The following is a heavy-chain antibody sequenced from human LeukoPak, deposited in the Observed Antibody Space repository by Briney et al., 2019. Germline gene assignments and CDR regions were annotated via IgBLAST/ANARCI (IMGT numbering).Heavy chain of an antibody. CDR2: INHSGST. D-gene: IGHD3-10*01. Sequence: PSETLSLTCAVYGGSFSGYYWSWIRQPPGKGLEWIGEINHSGSTNYNPSLKSRVTISVDTSKDQFSPKLSSVTAADTAVYYCAREGILYYFDYWGQGTLVTVSS. CDR3: AREGILYYFDY. V-gene: IGHV4-34*01. CDR1: GGSFSGYY. J-gene: IGHJ4*02.